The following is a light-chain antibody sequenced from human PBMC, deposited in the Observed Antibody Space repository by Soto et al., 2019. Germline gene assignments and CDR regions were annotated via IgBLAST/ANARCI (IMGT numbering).Light chain of an antibody. Sequence: EIVMTQSPATLSVSPGERATVSCRASQSVSSNLAWYQQKPGQAPRLLIYGASTRATGIPARFSGSGSGTDLHLTFGSLQSEDFAVYYCQQYNNWPRTFGQGTKLEIK. V-gene: IGKV3-15*01. CDR3: QQYNNWPRT. J-gene: IGKJ2*01. CDR1: QSVSSN. CDR2: GAS.